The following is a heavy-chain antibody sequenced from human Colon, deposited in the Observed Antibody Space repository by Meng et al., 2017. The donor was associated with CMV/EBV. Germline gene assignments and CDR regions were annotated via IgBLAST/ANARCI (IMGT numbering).Heavy chain of an antibody. J-gene: IGHJ4*02. CDR3: ARVYEYSSSWGSDY. CDR2: ISADKRYT. V-gene: IGHV1-18*01. CDR1: GYVFDLYG. Sequence: VQLGEVGAWVEEPGASVKVSCKTSGYVFDLYGISWVRQAPGQGLEWMGWISADKRYTSYAQNLQGRVTMTTDASTSTAYMELRGLRSNDTAVYYCARVYEYSSSWGSDYWGQGTLVTVSS. D-gene: IGHD6-6*01.